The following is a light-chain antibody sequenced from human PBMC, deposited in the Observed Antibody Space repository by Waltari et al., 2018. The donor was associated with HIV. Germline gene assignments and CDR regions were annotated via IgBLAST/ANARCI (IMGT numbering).Light chain of an antibody. CDR1: QDISSY. CDR2: GGS. Sequence: AIRMTQSPSSFSASTGDRVTITCRASQDISSYLAWYRQKPGKAPNLLIYGGSTLQTGVPSRFSGSGSGTDFTLTISCLQSEDFATYYCQQYYNYPRTFGQGTKVEIK. CDR3: QQYYNYPRT. V-gene: IGKV1-8*01. J-gene: IGKJ1*01.